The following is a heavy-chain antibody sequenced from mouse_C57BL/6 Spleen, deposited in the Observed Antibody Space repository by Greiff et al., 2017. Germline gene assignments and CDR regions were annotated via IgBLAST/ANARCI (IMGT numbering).Heavy chain of an antibody. J-gene: IGHJ1*03. D-gene: IGHD1-1*01. CDR1: GFTFSSYA. CDR2: ISSGGDYI. V-gene: IGHV5-9-1*02. CDR3: TRGGYGSSIYWYIDV. Sequence: EVQGVESGAGLVKPGGSLKLSCAASGFTFSSYAMSWVRQTPEKRLEWVAYISSGGDYIYYADTVKGRFTISRDNARNTLYLQMSSLKSEYTVLYYCTRGGYGSSIYWYIDVWGTGTTVTVSS.